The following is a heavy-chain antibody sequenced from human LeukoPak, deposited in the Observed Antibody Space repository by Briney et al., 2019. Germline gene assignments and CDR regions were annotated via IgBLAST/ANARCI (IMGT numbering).Heavy chain of an antibody. D-gene: IGHD1-26*01. CDR3: AREVGATVY. V-gene: IGHV4-4*02. Sequence: SGTLSLTCSVSGASITAYSWWSWVRQPPGKGLEWIGEIHLNGVTNYNPSVKSRVTISVDKSKDQFSLKLSSVTAADTAVYYCAREVGATVYWGQGTLVTVSS. J-gene: IGHJ4*02. CDR2: IHLNGVT. CDR1: GASITAYSW.